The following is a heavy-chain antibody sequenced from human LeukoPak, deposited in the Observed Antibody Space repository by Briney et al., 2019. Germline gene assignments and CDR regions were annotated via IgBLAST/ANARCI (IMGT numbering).Heavy chain of an antibody. D-gene: IGHD3-10*01. CDR1: GYTFTGYY. J-gene: IGHJ4*02. Sequence: GASVKVSCKASGYTFTGYYMHWVRQAPGQGLEWMGWINPNSGGTNYAQKFQGRVTMTRDTSISTAYMELSRLRSDDTAVYYCARDGVWFGELSSYFDYWGQGTLVTVSS. CDR2: INPNSGGT. CDR3: ARDGVWFGELSSYFDY. V-gene: IGHV1-2*02.